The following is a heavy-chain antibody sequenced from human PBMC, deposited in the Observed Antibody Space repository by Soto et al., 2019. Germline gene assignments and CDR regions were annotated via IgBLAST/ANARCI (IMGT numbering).Heavy chain of an antibody. CDR1: GYTFTSYD. CDR2: VSPPTGRT. V-gene: IGHV1-8*01. J-gene: IGHJ5*01. Sequence: QMQLVQSGAEVKKPGASMKVSCKASGYTFTSYDINWVRQAAGQGLEWMGWVSPPTGRTRYAQNFKGRVTMTRDTSINTAYMELSGLSSDDTALYYCARGVDAGVDSWGQGTLVTVSS. CDR3: ARGVDAGVDS. D-gene: IGHD3-10*01.